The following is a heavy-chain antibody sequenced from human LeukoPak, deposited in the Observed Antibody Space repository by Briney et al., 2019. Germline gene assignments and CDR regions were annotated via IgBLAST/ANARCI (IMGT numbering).Heavy chain of an antibody. CDR2: IYTSGST. Sequence: PSETLSLTCAVSGYSISSGYYWSWIRQPAGKGLEWIGRIYTSGSTNYNPSLKSRVTISVDTSKNQFSLKLSSVTAADTAVYYCAGAASARYNWFDPWGQGTLVTVSS. D-gene: IGHD5-18*01. CDR1: GYSISSGYY. CDR3: AGAASARYNWFDP. V-gene: IGHV4-61*02. J-gene: IGHJ5*02.